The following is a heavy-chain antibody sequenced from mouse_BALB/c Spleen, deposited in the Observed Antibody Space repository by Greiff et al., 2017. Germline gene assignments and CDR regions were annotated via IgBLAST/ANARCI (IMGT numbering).Heavy chain of an antibody. CDR2: INSNGGST. V-gene: IGHV5-6-3*01. D-gene: IGHD2-1*01. J-gene: IGHJ1*01. CDR3: ARDYGNFWYFDV. Sequence: DVHLVESGGGLVQPGGSLKLSCAASGFTFSSYGMSWVRQTPDKRLELVATINSNGGSTYYPDSVKGRFTISRDNAKNTLYLQMSSLKSEDTAMYYCARDYGNFWYFDVWGAGTTVTVSS. CDR1: GFTFSSYG.